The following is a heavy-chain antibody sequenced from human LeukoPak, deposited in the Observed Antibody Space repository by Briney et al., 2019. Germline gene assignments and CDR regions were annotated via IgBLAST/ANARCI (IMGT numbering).Heavy chain of an antibody. D-gene: IGHD5-12*01. CDR2: ISSSSTYI. CDR1: GFTFSSYS. Sequence: GGSLRLSCAASGFTFSSYSMNWVRQAPGKGLEWVSSISSSSTYIYYADSVKGRFTVSRDNSKNTLYLQMRNLRVDDTAVYYCAISPLRGYFDLWGRGTLVTVSS. J-gene: IGHJ2*01. CDR3: AISPLRGYFDL. V-gene: IGHV3-21*04.